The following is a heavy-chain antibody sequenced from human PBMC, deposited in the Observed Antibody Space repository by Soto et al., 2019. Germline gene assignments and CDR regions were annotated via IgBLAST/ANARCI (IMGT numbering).Heavy chain of an antibody. Sequence: QVQLQESGPGLVKPSQTLSLTCTVSGGFISSGGHYWSWIRQHPGKGLEWIGYIYYSGNTYYNPSLKSRVTISVDTSKTQFSLKLSSVTAADTAVYYCARVGGGSYYFDYWGQGTLVTVSS. D-gene: IGHD3-16*01. CDR2: IYYSGNT. CDR1: GGFISSGGHY. V-gene: IGHV4-31*03. J-gene: IGHJ4*02. CDR3: ARVGGGSYYFDY.